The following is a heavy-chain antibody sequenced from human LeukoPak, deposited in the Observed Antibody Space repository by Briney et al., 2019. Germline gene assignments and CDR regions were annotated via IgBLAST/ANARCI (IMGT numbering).Heavy chain of an antibody. CDR3: SSTYYDILTCYPFPQNWFDP. V-gene: IGHV4-39*01. CDR2: IYYSGST. Sequence: SETLSLTCTVSGGPISSSSYYWGWIRQPPGKGLEWIGSIYYSGSTYYNPSLKSRVTISVDTSKNQYSLKLSSVTAADTAVYYCSSTYYDILTCYPFPQNWFDPWGQGTLVTVSS. J-gene: IGHJ5*02. CDR1: GGPISSSSYY. D-gene: IGHD3-9*01.